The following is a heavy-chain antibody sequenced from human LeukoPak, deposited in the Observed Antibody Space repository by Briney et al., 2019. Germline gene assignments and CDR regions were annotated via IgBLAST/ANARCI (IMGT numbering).Heavy chain of an antibody. J-gene: IGHJ3*02. D-gene: IGHD6-19*01. V-gene: IGHV1-2*02. Sequence: ASVKVSCKASGYILTGYYIHWVRQAPGQGPEWMGWINPNSGGTNYAQKFQGRITMTRDTSISTAYMELSSLRSDDTAVYSCARGRPPTVADAFDIWGQGTMVTVSS. CDR1: GYILTGYY. CDR3: ARGRPPTVADAFDI. CDR2: INPNSGGT.